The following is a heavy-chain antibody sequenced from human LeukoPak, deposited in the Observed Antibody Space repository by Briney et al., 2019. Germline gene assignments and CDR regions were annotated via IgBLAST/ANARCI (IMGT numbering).Heavy chain of an antibody. Sequence: GGSLRLSCPASGFTFSSYTMNWVRQAPGKGLEWVSSISSSRGSIYYADSVKGRFTISRDNAKNSLYLQMNSLRAEDTAVYYCARDPTPRYCSGGSCYTHYGMDVWGQGTTVTVSS. CDR2: ISSSRGSI. D-gene: IGHD2-15*01. J-gene: IGHJ6*02. V-gene: IGHV3-21*01. CDR3: ARDPTPRYCSGGSCYTHYGMDV. CDR1: GFTFSSYT.